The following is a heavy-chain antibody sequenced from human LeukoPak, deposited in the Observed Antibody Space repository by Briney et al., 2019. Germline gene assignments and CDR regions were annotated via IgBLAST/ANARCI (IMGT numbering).Heavy chain of an antibody. CDR3: TTAVAVTAFDY. Sequence: GGSLTLSCAASGFTFSNAWMTWVGQAPGKGLEWVGRIKSKTDDGTTGYAAPVKGRFTFSRDDSKNTLYLQMNSLKTEDTAVYYCTTAVAVTAFDYWGRGNLGAVSS. V-gene: IGHV3-15*01. D-gene: IGHD4-23*01. CDR2: IKSKTDDGTT. CDR1: GFTFSNAW. J-gene: IGHJ4*02.